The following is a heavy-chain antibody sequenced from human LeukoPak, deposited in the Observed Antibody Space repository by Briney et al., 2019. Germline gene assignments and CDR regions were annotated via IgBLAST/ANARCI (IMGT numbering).Heavy chain of an antibody. CDR2: INPNSGGT. CDR3: ARGVYSGYDRWFDP. Sequence: ASVKVSCKAPGYTFTGYYMHWVRQAPGQGLEWMGWINPNSGGTNYAQKFQGRVTMTRDTSISTAYMELSRLRSDDTAVYYCARGVYSGYDRWFDPWGQGTLVTVSS. J-gene: IGHJ5*02. CDR1: GYTFTGYY. V-gene: IGHV1-2*02. D-gene: IGHD5-12*01.